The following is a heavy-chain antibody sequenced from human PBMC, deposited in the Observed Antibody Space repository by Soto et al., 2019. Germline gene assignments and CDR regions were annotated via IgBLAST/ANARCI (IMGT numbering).Heavy chain of an antibody. CDR1: GFAFGSYW. CDR3: LRDQRHWNEFADQ. J-gene: IGHJ4*02. CDR2: ISQDGTIA. Sequence: VQLVESGGGLVQPGGSLRLYCAASGFAFGSYWMHWVRQAPGKGLVWVSRISQDGTIATQADSVKGRFTISRDNAKNTLYLQMNSLSADDTAVYYCLRDQRHWNEFADQWGQGTLVTVSS. V-gene: IGHV3-74*01. D-gene: IGHD1-1*01.